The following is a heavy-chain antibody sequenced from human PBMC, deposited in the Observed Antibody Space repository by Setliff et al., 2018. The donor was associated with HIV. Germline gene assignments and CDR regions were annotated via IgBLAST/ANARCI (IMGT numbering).Heavy chain of an antibody. V-gene: IGHV1-18*01. J-gene: IGHJ5*02. CDR2: ISVYNGYT. CDR3: ARAMSVADWFDP. Sequence: ASVKVSCKASGYSFTNYGLNWVRQAPGQGLEWMGWISVYNGYTNYAPKFQGRVTLTTDTSTSTSYMELRSLRSDDTAFYYCARAMSVADWFDPWARDPWSPSPQ. D-gene: IGHD6-19*01. CDR1: GYSFTNYG.